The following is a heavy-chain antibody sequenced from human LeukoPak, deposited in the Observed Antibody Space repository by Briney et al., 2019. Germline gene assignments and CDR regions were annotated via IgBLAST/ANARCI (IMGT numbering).Heavy chain of an antibody. D-gene: IGHD5-24*01. Sequence: GGSLRLSCAASGFTFRNYWMHWVRQAPGKGLVWVSRVKGDGSFTDYAGSVKGRFTISRDNAKNTLYLQMYSLRAEDTAAYYCARDGDDYNFDYWGQGSLVTVSS. CDR2: VKGDGSFT. CDR3: ARDGDDYNFDY. CDR1: GFTFRNYW. V-gene: IGHV3-74*01. J-gene: IGHJ4*02.